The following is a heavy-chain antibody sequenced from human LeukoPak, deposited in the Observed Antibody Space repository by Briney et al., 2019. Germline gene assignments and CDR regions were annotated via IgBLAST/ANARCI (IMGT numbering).Heavy chain of an antibody. Sequence: GGSLRLSCAASGFTFSSYAMSWVRQAPGKGLEWVSAISGSGGSTYYADSVKGRFTISRDNSKNTLYLQMNSLRAEDTAVYYCARIDGPTVYTYYMDLWGKGTTVTVAS. CDR3: ARIDGPTVYTYYMDL. D-gene: IGHD2/OR15-2a*01. J-gene: IGHJ6*03. CDR2: ISGSGGST. V-gene: IGHV3-23*01. CDR1: GFTFSSYA.